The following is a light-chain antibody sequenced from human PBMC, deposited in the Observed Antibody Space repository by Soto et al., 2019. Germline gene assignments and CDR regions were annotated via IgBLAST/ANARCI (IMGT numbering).Light chain of an antibody. Sequence: DIQMTQSPSTLSASVGARVSISCRASQNIRNWLAWYQQKPGKAPKLLIYDASTLESGVPSRFSGSGSGTEFTLTINSLQPDDFATYYCRHHDGHFGQGTNLVIK. CDR2: DAS. CDR3: RHHDGH. V-gene: IGKV1-5*01. J-gene: IGKJ2*01. CDR1: QNIRNW.